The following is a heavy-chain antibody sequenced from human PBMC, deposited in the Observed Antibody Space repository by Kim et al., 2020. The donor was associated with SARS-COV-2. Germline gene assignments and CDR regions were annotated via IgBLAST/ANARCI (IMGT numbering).Heavy chain of an antibody. CDR3: VQQVAASNFDV. CDR1: GFTFNKYD. V-gene: IGHV3-23*01. D-gene: IGHD6-13*01. CDR2: ISGSGDRT. Sequence: GGSLRLSCGASGFTFNKYDMQWVRQAPGKGPEWVSGISGSGDRTFYADSVKGRFTISRDNSKNTLYLQLNSLRAEDTAIYYCVQQVAASNFDVMGQG. J-gene: IGHJ3*01.